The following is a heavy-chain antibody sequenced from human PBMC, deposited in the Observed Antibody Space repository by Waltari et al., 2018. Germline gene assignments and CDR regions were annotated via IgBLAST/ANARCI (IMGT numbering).Heavy chain of an antibody. Sequence: QVQLVESGGGVVQPGRSLRLSCAASGFTFSSYAMHWVRQAPGKGLEWVAVISYDGSNKYYADSVKGRFTISRDNSKNTLYLQMNSLRAEDTAVYYCARDSPGDTAMVSLFDYWGQGTLVTVSS. J-gene: IGHJ4*02. V-gene: IGHV3-30-3*01. D-gene: IGHD5-18*01. CDR1: GFTFSSYA. CDR2: ISYDGSNK. CDR3: ARDSPGDTAMVSLFDY.